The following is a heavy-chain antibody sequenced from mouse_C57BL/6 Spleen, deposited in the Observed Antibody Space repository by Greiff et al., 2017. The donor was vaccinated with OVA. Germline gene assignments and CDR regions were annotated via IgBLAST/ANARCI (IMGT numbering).Heavy chain of an antibody. V-gene: IGHV14-4*01. Sequence: EVQRVESGAELVRPGASVKLSCTASGFNIKDDYMHWVKQRPEQGLEWIGWIDPENGDTEYASKFQGNAPIPADTSSNTSYLQLSRLSSEDTAVYYCTRLCLVVYAMDYWGQGTSVTVSS. CDR3: TRLCLVVYAMDY. CDR2: IDPENGDT. D-gene: IGHD2-10*02. J-gene: IGHJ4*01. CDR1: GFNIKDDY.